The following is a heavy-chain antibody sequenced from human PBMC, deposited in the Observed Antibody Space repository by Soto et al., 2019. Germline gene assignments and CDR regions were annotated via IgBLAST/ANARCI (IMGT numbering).Heavy chain of an antibody. CDR2: IKPDGSEK. CDR3: VRGGWSIDY. D-gene: IGHD2-8*01. Sequence: EVQLVEFGGGLVQPGGSLRLSCEVPGFTFNTYWMSWVRQAPGKGLEWLARIKPDGSEKTYVDSVKGRFTVSRDNAKNSLYLQMSSLTPEDTAVYYCVRGGWSIDYWGQGTLVTVSS. J-gene: IGHJ4*02. V-gene: IGHV3-7*04. CDR1: GFTFNTYW.